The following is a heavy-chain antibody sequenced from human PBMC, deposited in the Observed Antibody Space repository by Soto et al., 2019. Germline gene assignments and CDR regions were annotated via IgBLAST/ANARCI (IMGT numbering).Heavy chain of an antibody. CDR2: ISESGHHT. V-gene: IGHV3-23*01. CDR1: GFTSSTYA. D-gene: IGHD2-15*01. Sequence: PGGSLSLSCAASGFTSSTYALNWVRQAPGKGLEWVSTISESGHHTYYADSVKGRFTISRDKSKNTLSLQMNSLRPEDTAVYYCAKSDGCGGGSCYTGTYYYFDFWGRGTLVTVSS. CDR3: AKSDGCGGGSCYTGTYYYFDF. J-gene: IGHJ2*01.